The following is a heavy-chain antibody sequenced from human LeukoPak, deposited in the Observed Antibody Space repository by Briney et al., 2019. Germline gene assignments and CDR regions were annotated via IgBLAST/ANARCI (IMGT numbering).Heavy chain of an antibody. CDR2: MNPNSGRT. CDR3: ARGRGRGSYFDFDY. J-gene: IGHJ4*02. V-gene: IGHV1-8*01. Sequence: EGSVTVSCKGSGYTFTSYDINWVRQAAGQGVEWMGWMNPNSGRTVYAQKFQGRVTMTRNTSISTAYMELSSLRSEDTAVYYCARGRGRGSYFDFDYWGQGTLVTVSS. D-gene: IGHD1-26*01. CDR1: GYTFTSYD.